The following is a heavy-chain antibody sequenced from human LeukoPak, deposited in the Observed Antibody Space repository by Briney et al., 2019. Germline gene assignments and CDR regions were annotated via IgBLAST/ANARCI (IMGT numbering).Heavy chain of an antibody. CDR1: GGSISSSSYY. CDR3: ARQSDCSSTSCYSGFDP. D-gene: IGHD2-2*01. CDR2: IYYSGST. V-gene: IGHV4-39*01. Sequence: SETLSLTRTVSGGSISSSSYYWGWIRQPPGKGLEWIGSIYYSGSTYYNPSLKSRVTISVDTSKNQFSLKLSSVTAADTAVYYCARQSDCSSTSCYSGFDPWGQGTLVTVSS. J-gene: IGHJ5*02.